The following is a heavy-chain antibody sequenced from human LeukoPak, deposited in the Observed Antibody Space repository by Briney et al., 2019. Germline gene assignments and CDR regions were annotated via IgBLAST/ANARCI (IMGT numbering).Heavy chain of an antibody. CDR1: GDSISSSPEY. V-gene: IGHV4-39*01. D-gene: IGHD2-15*01. J-gene: IGHJ5*01. CDR2: INYSGST. CDR3: SRLSVTVVDGRAWFHS. Sequence: SETLSLTCSVSGDSISSSPEYWGLIRQPPGKGLEYIGSINYSGSTYYDPSLKGRVTISVDTSKNQFSLKVTSMTAADSAVYYCSRLSVTVVDGRAWFHSWGQGTLVTVSS.